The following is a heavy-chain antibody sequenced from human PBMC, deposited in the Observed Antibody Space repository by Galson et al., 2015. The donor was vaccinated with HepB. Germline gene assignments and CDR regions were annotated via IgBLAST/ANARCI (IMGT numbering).Heavy chain of an antibody. CDR2: ISGSGGST. D-gene: IGHD2/OR15-2a*01. V-gene: IGHV3-23*01. CDR3: AKDLLYKSFLPCAFDI. Sequence: SLRLSCAASGFPFSSYAMSWVRQAPGKGLEWVSAISGSGGSTYYADSVKGRFTISRDNSKNTLYLQMNSLRAEDTAVYYCAKDLLYKSFLPCAFDIWGQGTMVTVSS. CDR1: GFPFSSYA. J-gene: IGHJ3*02.